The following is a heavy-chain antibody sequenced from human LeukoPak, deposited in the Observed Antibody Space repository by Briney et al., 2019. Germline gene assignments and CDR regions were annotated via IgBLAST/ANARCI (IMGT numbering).Heavy chain of an antibody. V-gene: IGHV4-4*07. D-gene: IGHD2-2*01. J-gene: IGHJ5*02. CDR2: IYTSGST. CDR1: GGSISSYY. Sequence: SETLSLTCTVSGGSISSYYWSWIRQPAGKGLEWIGRIYTSGSTNYNPSLKSRVTMSVDTSKNQFSLKLSSVTAADTAVYYCVRVVDYCSSTSCSYWFDPWGQGTLVTVSS. CDR3: VRVVDYCSSTSCSYWFDP.